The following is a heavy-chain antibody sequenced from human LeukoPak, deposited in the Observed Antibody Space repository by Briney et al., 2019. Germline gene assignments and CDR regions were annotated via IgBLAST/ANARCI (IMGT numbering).Heavy chain of an antibody. CDR2: ISWNSGSI. V-gene: IGHV3-9*01. Sequence: GGSLRLSCAASGFTFDDYAMHWVRQAPGKGLEWVSGISWNSGSIGYADSVKGRFTISRDNAKSSMWLQMNSLRDEDTAVYYCARDQTPFYWGQGSLVTVSS. J-gene: IGHJ4*02. D-gene: IGHD2-15*01. CDR1: GFTFDDYA. CDR3: ARDQTPFY.